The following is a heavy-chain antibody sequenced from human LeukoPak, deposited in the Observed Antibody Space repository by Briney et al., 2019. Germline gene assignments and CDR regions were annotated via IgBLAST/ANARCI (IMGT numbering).Heavy chain of an antibody. CDR2: ISGSGGST. D-gene: IGHD5-12*01. J-gene: IGHJ4*02. V-gene: IGHV3-23*01. CDR3: AKTLVATTYYFDY. Sequence: GGSLRLSCAASGFTFSTFAMSWVRQAPGKGLEWVSSISGSGGSTYYADSVKGRFTISRDNSKNTLHLQMNSLRAEDTAVYYCAKTLVATTYYFDYWGQGTLVTVSS. CDR1: GFTFSTFA.